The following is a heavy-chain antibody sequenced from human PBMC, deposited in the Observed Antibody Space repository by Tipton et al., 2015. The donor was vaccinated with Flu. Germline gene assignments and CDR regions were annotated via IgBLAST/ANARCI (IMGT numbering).Heavy chain of an antibody. CDR1: GFTLSNYE. CDR2: ISSSGSTI. D-gene: IGHD7-27*01. CDR3: ATLTGDDY. V-gene: IGHV3-48*03. J-gene: IGHJ4*02. Sequence: SLRLSCAASGFTLSNYEMNWVRQAPGKGLEWLSYISSSGSTISYADSVRGRFTISRDNAKNSLYLQLNSLRAEDTALYYCATLTGDDYWGQGDLVTVSS.